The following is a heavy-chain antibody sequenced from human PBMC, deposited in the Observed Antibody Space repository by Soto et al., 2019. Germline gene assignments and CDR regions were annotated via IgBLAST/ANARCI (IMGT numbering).Heavy chain of an antibody. CDR3: ARSIAVAGQEGDACDI. Sequence: XSVKVSCRASGSPFTSYYMHWGRQAPGQGLEWMGIINPSGGSTSYAQKFQCRVTMTRDTSTSTVYMELSSLRSEDTAVYYCARSIAVAGQEGDACDIWGQGTRVTVSS. J-gene: IGHJ3*02. D-gene: IGHD6-19*01. V-gene: IGHV1-46*01. CDR1: GSPFTSYY. CDR2: INPSGGST.